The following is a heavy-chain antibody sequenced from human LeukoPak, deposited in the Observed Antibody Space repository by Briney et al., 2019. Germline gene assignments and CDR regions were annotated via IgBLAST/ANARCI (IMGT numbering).Heavy chain of an antibody. CDR1: GFTVSSNY. Sequence: QSGGSLRLSCAASGFTVSSNYMSWVRQAPGEGLEWVSALYTVGSTYYADSVKGRFTISRDNSKNTLYLQMNSLRAEDTAVYYCARESLSGYYISSWGQGTLVTVSS. CDR3: ARESLSGYYISS. CDR2: LYTVGST. D-gene: IGHD3-9*01. J-gene: IGHJ4*02. V-gene: IGHV3-53*01.